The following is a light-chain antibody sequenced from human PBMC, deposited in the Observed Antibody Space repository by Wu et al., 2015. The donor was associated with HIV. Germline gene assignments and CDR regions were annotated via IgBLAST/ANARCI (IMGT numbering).Light chain of an antibody. CDR3: QQYGRSPR. V-gene: IGKV3-20*01. CDR2: LAS. Sequence: EIVLTQSPGTLPLSPGERATLSCRASQSVSSSHLAWYQQKPGQAPRLLLYLASSRATGIPDRFSGSGSGTDFTLAISRLEPEDFAVYYCQQYGRSPRFGQGTKLEIK. CDR1: QSVSSSH. J-gene: IGKJ2*03.